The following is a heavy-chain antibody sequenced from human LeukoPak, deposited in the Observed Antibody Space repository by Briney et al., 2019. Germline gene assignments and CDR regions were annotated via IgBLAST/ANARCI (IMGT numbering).Heavy chain of an antibody. J-gene: IGHJ4*02. CDR3: ARGPPRNPFDY. Sequence: GGSLRLSCAASGSTFGSYRINWFRRAPGKGLEWVSSISSSSYIYYADSVKGRFTISRDNAKNSLYLQMNSLRAEDTAVYYCARGPPRNPFDYWGQGTLVTVSS. CDR2: ISSSSYI. V-gene: IGHV3-21*01. CDR1: GSTFGSYR.